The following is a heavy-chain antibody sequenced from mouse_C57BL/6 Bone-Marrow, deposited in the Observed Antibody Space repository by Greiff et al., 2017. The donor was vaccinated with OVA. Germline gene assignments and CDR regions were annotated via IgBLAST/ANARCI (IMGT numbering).Heavy chain of an antibody. CDR3: ASREGYFDV. J-gene: IGHJ1*03. CDR2: ISNGGGST. V-gene: IGHV5-12*01. Sequence: EVQRVESGGGLVQPGGSLKLSCAASGFTFSDYYMYWVRQTPEKRLEWVAYISNGGGSTYYPDTVKGRFTISRDNAKNTLYLQMSRLKSEDTAMYYCASREGYFDVWGTGTTVTVSS. D-gene: IGHD3-1*01. CDR1: GFTFSDYY.